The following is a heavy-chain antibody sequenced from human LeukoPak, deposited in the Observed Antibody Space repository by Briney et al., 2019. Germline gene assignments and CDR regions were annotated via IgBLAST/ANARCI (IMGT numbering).Heavy chain of an antibody. V-gene: IGHV3-30*04. Sequence: PGGSLRLSCAASGFTFSTYAMHWVRQAPGKGLEWVAVISYDGSNKYYADSVKGRFTISRDNSKNTLFLQMNSRRAEDSAVYYCARVDRGGAATEAAFDIWGQGTMVTVSS. D-gene: IGHD3-16*01. CDR3: ARVDRGGAATEAAFDI. CDR1: GFTFSTYA. CDR2: ISYDGSNK. J-gene: IGHJ3*02.